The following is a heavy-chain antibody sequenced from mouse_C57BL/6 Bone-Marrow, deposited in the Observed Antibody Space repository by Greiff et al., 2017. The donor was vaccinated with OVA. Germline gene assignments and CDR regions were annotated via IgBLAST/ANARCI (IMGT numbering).Heavy chain of an antibody. CDR1: GYTFTSYW. Sequence: VQLQQSGTVLARPGASVKMSCKTSGYTFTSYWMHWVKQRPGQGLEWIGAIYPGNSDTSYNQKFKGKAKLTAVTSASTAYMELSSLTNEDSAVYYCTRAPYYYGSSYDYWGQGTTLTVSS. J-gene: IGHJ2*01. CDR3: TRAPYYYGSSYDY. D-gene: IGHD1-1*01. CDR2: IYPGNSDT. V-gene: IGHV1-5*01.